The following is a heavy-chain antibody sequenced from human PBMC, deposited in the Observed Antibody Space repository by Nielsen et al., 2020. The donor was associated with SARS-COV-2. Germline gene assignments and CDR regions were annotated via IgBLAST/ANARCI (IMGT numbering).Heavy chain of an antibody. CDR3: PNGRKWFDP. CDR2: ISGSGHST. V-gene: IGHV3-23*01. Sequence: WIRQPPGKGLEWVSTISGSGHSTYYADSVKGRFTISRDNSKNTLYMQMNSLRAEDTAVYYCPNGRKWFDPWGQGALVTVSS. J-gene: IGHJ5*02. D-gene: IGHD1-26*01.